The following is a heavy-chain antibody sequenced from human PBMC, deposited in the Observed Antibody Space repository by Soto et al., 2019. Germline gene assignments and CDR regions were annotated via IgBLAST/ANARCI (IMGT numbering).Heavy chain of an antibody. CDR1: GGTFNNYP. Sequence: QVQLVQSGAEVKKPASSVKVSCTASGGTFNNYPITWVRQAPGEGLEWMGGSIPFFGTANYAQYFQGRFTISVDEYTSTAYMELSSLRSEDTAVYYCARGRGYSGDDHYYYFDMDVWGQGTTVTVSS. V-gene: IGHV1-69*01. D-gene: IGHD5-12*01. CDR3: ARGRGYSGDDHYYYFDMDV. J-gene: IGHJ6*02. CDR2: SIPFFGTA.